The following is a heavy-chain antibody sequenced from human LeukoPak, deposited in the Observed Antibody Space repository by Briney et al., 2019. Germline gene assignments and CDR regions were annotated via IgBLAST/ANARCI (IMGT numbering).Heavy chain of an antibody. V-gene: IGHV3-21*01. J-gene: IGHJ4*02. Sequence: GGSLRLSCAASGFTFRSYSMNWVRQAPGKGLEWVSAIDPSSTYIYYADSVKGRFTISRDNAENSLYLQMNSLRAEDTVVYYCARDQGTYTHFDYWGQGTLVTVSS. D-gene: IGHD3-10*01. CDR3: ARDQGTYTHFDY. CDR1: GFTFRSYS. CDR2: IDPSSTYI.